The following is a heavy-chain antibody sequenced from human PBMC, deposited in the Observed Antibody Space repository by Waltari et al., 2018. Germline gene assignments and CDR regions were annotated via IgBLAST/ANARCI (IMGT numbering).Heavy chain of an antibody. Sequence: QVQLVQSGAEVKKPGASVKVSCQASGYFFSSYYMHWVRQAPGQGPEWMGFINPSGGSTTYEQNLQGRITVTSDTSTNTVYMELSSLRSEDTAVYFCARDTGSGYRYGYYYYGMDVWGQGTTVTVSS. CDR2: INPSGGST. V-gene: IGHV1-46*01. D-gene: IGHD5-18*01. CDR3: ARDTGSGYRYGYYYYGMDV. CDR1: GYFFSSYY. J-gene: IGHJ6*02.